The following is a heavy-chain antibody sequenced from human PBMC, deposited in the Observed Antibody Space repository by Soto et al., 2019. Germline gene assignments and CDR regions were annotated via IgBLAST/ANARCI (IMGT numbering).Heavy chain of an antibody. CDR2: IYYSGST. CDR1: GGSISSYY. CDR3: ARGGVAAADLDY. J-gene: IGHJ4*02. D-gene: IGHD6-13*01. V-gene: IGHV4-59*01. Sequence: KPSETLSLTCTVSGGSISSYYWSWIRQPPGKGLEWIGYIYYSGSTNYSPSLKSRVTISVDTSKNQFSLKLSSVTAADTAVYYCARGGVAAADLDYWGQGTLVTVSS.